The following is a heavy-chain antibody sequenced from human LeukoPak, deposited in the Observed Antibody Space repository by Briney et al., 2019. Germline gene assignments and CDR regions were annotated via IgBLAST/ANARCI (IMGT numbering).Heavy chain of an antibody. Sequence: KPSETLSLTCAVYGGSFSGYYWSWIRQPPGKGLEWIGEINHSGSTNYNPSLKSRVTISVDTSKNQFSLKLSSVTAADTAVYYCARDLGVIVHPSDYWGQGTLVTVSS. CDR1: GGSFSGYY. J-gene: IGHJ4*02. V-gene: IGHV4-34*01. CDR2: INHSGST. CDR3: ARDLGVIVHPSDY. D-gene: IGHD3-16*02.